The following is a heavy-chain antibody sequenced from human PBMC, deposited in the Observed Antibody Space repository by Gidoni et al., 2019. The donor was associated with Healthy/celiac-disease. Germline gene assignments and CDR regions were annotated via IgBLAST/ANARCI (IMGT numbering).Heavy chain of an antibody. CDR1: GYTLTELS. Sequence: QVQLVQSGAEVKKPGASVKVSCKVSGYTLTELSMHWVRQAPGKGLEWMGGFDPEDGETIYAQKFQGRVTMTEDTSTDTAYMELSSLRSEDTAVYYCAVSMVQGSGPKNWFDPWGQGTLVTVSS. CDR2: FDPEDGET. J-gene: IGHJ5*02. CDR3: AVSMVQGSGPKNWFDP. D-gene: IGHD3-10*01. V-gene: IGHV1-24*01.